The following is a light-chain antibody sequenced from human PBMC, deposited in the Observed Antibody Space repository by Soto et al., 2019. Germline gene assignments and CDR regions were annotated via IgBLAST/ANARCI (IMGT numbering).Light chain of an antibody. Sequence: EIVLTQSPVTLSLSPGERATLSCRASQSVSGYVAWYQQKPGQAPRLLIYDASNRATGIPARFSGSGSGTDFTLTISSLEPEDFAVYYCQQRSNWPITFGQGTRLEI. J-gene: IGKJ5*01. CDR2: DAS. V-gene: IGKV3-11*01. CDR1: QSVSGY. CDR3: QQRSNWPIT.